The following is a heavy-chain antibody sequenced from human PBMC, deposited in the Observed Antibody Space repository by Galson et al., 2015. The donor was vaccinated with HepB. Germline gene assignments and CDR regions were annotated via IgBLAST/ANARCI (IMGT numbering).Heavy chain of an antibody. CDR2: IYGGGST. J-gene: IGHJ4*02. V-gene: IGHV3-66*01. CDR3: ARDSGDWNQDY. Sequence: SLRLSCAGSGFTVSSSYMNWVRQAPGKGLEWVSVIYGGGSTHYADSVRGRFTISRDNSKNTLYLEMNSLRAEDTALYYCARDSGDWNQDYWGQGTLVTVSS. CDR1: GFTVSSSY. D-gene: IGHD1-1*01.